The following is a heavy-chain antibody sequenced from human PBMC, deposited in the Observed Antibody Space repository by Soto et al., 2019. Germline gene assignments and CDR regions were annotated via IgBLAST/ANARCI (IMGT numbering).Heavy chain of an antibody. CDR1: GFTFNYFT. Sequence: GGSLRLSCAASGFTFNYFTMNWVRQAPGKGLEWVASIISGDYIYYADSVKGRFSISRDDAKNSVYLQMDSLRAEDTAVYYCARDRESLSYWGQGTLVTVSS. CDR2: IISGDYI. J-gene: IGHJ4*02. V-gene: IGHV3-21*01. CDR3: ARDRESLSY.